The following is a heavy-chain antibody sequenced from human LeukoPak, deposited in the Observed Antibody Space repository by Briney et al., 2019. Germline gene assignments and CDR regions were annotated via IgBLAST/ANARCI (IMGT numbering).Heavy chain of an antibody. J-gene: IGHJ4*02. Sequence: SETLSLTCTVSGGSISSSSYYWGWIRQPPGKGLEWIGSIYYSGSTYYNPSLKSRVTISVDTSKNQFSLKLSSVTAADTAVYYCAREVDTMVRGVMSDYWGQGTLVTVSS. CDR2: IYYSGST. CDR3: AREVDTMVRGVMSDY. V-gene: IGHV4-39*07. CDR1: GGSISSSSYY. D-gene: IGHD3-10*01.